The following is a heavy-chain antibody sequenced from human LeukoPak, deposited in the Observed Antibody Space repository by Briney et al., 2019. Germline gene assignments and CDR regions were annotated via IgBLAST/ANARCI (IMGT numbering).Heavy chain of an antibody. D-gene: IGHD3-22*01. CDR1: GFTFSSYA. CDR2: ISGRGGST. CDR3: AKDPTYYYDSSGWYYFDY. V-gene: IGHV3-23*01. Sequence: GGSLRLSCAASGFTFSSYAMSWVRQAPGKGLGWVSAISGRGGSTYYADSVKGRFTISRDNSKNTLYLRMNSLRAEDTAVYYCAKDPTYYYDSSGWYYFDYWGQGTLVTVSS. J-gene: IGHJ4*02.